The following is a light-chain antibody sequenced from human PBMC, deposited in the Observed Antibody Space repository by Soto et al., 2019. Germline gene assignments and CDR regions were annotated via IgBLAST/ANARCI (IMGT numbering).Light chain of an antibody. CDR2: WAS. CDR1: QSLLYTPNKNNY. J-gene: IGKJ2*01. CDR3: HQYAHTPFT. V-gene: IGKV4-1*01. Sequence: DIVMTQSPDSLAVSLGERATINCKSSQSLLYTPNKNNYLAWFQQQPGQPPKLLIYWASTRESGAPDRFSGSWSGTDFTLTISSVHAEDVAVYYCHQYAHTPFTFGQGTNLEIK.